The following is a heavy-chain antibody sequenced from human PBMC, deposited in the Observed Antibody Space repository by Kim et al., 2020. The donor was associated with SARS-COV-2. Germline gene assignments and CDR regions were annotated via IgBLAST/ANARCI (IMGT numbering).Heavy chain of an antibody. CDR1: GGSISSYY. D-gene: IGHD3-10*01. CDR2: IYYSGST. CDR3: ASGYYGSGSYSPDFDY. J-gene: IGHJ4*02. V-gene: IGHV4-59*13. Sequence: SETLSLTCTVSGGSISSYYWSWIRQPPGKGLEWIGYIYYSGSTNYNSSLKSRVTISVDTSKNQFSLKLSSVTAADTAVYYCASGYYGSGSYSPDFDYWGQGTLVTVSS.